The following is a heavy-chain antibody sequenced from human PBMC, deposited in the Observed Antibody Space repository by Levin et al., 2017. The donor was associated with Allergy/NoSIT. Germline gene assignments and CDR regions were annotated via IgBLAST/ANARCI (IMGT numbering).Heavy chain of an antibody. J-gene: IGHJ4*02. CDR1: GGSFSGYY. D-gene: IGHD2-15*01. V-gene: IGHV4-34*01. CDR3: ARRPKWSSARSYCSGGSCYSVFDY. CDR2: INHSGST. Sequence: PSETLSLTCAVYGGSFSGYYWSWIRQPPGKGLEWIGEINHSGSTNYNPSLKSRVTISVDTSKNQFSLKLSPVTAADTAVYYCARRPKWSSARSYCSGGSCYSVFDYWGQGTLVTVSS.